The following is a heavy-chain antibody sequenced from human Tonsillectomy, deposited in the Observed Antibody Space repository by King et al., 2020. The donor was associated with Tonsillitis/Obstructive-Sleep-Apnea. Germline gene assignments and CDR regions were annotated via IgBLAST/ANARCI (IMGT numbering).Heavy chain of an antibody. CDR2: ISRGGNT. J-gene: IGHJ5*02. Sequence: QLQESGPGLVKSSGTLSLTCAVSGASISSNDWWSWVRQPPGKGLEWIGEISRGGNTNYNPSLKSRVAISIDNSKNRFSLELTSVTAAATAVYYCTTNGAYCLDRWGQGTLVTVSS. CDR1: GASISSNDW. CDR3: TTNGAYCLDR. D-gene: IGHD2-21*01. V-gene: IGHV4-4*02.